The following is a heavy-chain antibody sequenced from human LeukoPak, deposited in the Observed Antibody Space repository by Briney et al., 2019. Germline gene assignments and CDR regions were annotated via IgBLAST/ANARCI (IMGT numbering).Heavy chain of an antibody. Sequence: HPGGSLRLTCAASGFTFSSYWMSWVRQAPGKGLEWVAKIKQDGSEKSYVDSVKGRFTISRDNAKNSLYLQMNSLRAEDTAVYYCARDLPCGGDCYSGAFDIWGQGTMVTVSS. CDR2: IKQDGSEK. CDR1: GFTFSSYW. J-gene: IGHJ3*02. D-gene: IGHD2-21*02. V-gene: IGHV3-7*01. CDR3: ARDLPCGGDCYSGAFDI.